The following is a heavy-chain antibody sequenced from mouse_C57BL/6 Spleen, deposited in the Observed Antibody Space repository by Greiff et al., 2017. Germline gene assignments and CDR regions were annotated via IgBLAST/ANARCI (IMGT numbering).Heavy chain of an antibody. D-gene: IGHD1-1*01. Sequence: EVQGVESGGGLVKPGGSLKLSCAASGFTFSSYAMSWVRQTPEKRLEWVATISDGGSYTDYPDNVKGRFTISRDNAKNNLYLQMSHLKSEDTAMYYCARDGTTVVAGAMDYWGQGTSVTVSS. CDR1: GFTFSSYA. CDR3: ARDGTTVVAGAMDY. CDR2: ISDGGSYT. V-gene: IGHV5-4*01. J-gene: IGHJ4*01.